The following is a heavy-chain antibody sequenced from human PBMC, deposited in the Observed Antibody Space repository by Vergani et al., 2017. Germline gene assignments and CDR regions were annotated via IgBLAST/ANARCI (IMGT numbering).Heavy chain of an antibody. CDR1: GFSFGNYA. CDR3: VRDRGLCAGGRCYTEAWDY. Sequence: VQLLQSGGGVIQPGGSVRLSCAASGFSFGNYAMHWVRQAPGKGLEWVVGISFDGTNEYYPDLVKGRFTISRDIAKNTLYLQVRSLRLEDTGVYHCVRDRGLCAGGRCYTEAWDYWGQGTPVTVSS. D-gene: IGHD2-2*02. CDR2: ISFDGTNE. V-gene: IGHV3-30-3*01. J-gene: IGHJ4*02.